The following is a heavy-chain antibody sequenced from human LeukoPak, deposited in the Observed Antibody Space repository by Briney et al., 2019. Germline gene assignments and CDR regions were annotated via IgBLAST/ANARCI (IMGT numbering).Heavy chain of an antibody. CDR2: IKQDGSEK. V-gene: IGHV3-7*01. Sequence: NPGGSLRLSCAASGFTFSSYWMSWVRQAPGKGLGWVANIKQDGSEKYYVDSVKGRFTISRDNAKNSLYLQMNSLRAEDTAVYYCAGSAQGYEWGEVSAFDIWGQGTMVTVSS. CDR1: GFTFSSYW. D-gene: IGHD3-16*01. J-gene: IGHJ3*02. CDR3: AGSAQGYEWGEVSAFDI.